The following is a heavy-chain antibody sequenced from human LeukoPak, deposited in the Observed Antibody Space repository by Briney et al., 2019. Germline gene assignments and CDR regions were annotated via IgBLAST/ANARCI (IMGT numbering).Heavy chain of an antibody. V-gene: IGHV1-46*01. CDR1: GYTFTNYY. CDR3: ARVNQIFGVVTLLNWFDP. CDR2: INPSGGST. J-gene: IGHJ5*02. Sequence: ASVKVSCKASGYTFTNYYMHWVRQAPGQGLECMGTINPSGGSTSYAQKFQGRVTMTRDTSTSTVYMELSSLRSDDTAVYYCARVNQIFGVVTLLNWFDPWGQGTLVTVSS. D-gene: IGHD3-3*01.